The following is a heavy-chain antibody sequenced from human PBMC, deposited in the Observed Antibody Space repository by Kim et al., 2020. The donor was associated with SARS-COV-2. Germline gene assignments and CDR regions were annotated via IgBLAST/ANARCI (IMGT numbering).Heavy chain of an antibody. D-gene: IGHD6-13*01. J-gene: IGHJ4*02. CDR2: FYSGGST. CDR3: ARDKVGAAAGTGY. V-gene: IGHV3-66*01. CDR1: GFTVSSNY. Sequence: GGSLRLSCAASGFTVSSNYMSWVRQAPGKGLEWVSLFYSGGSTYYADSVKGRFTISRDNSKNTLYLQMNSLRAEDTAVYYCARDKVGAAAGTGYWGQGTLVTVSS.